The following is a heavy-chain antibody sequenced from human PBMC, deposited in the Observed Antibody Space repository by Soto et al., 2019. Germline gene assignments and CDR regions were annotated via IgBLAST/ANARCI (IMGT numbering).Heavy chain of an antibody. CDR3: ARGGSYYAH. D-gene: IGHD1-26*01. Sequence: QVQLVQSGAEVKQPWASVMVSCKASGDTHTIYFIHWLRQAPGQGLEWMGWINPVSGGANYAPRFQGRVAMTRDRSSATAFMELSRLRSDDTAVYYCARGGSYYAHWGQGTLVTVSS. V-gene: IGHV1-2*02. CDR2: INPVSGGA. J-gene: IGHJ4*02. CDR1: GDTHTIYF.